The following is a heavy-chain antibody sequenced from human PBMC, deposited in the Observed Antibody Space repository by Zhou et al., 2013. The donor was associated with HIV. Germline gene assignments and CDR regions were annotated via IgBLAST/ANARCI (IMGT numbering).Heavy chain of an antibody. CDR3: ARDGNIVVVVDDWYFDL. D-gene: IGHD2-15*01. CDR1: GYTFTNYY. CDR2: INPSGPST. Sequence: QVQLVQSGAEVKEPGASVKVSCKASGYTFTNYYVHWVRQAPGQGLEWMAVINPSGPSTSNAQRLQGRVTVTRDTSTSTAYMELRSLRSDDTAVYYCARDGNIVVVVDDWYFDLWGRGTLVTVSS. V-gene: IGHV1-46*04. J-gene: IGHJ2*01.